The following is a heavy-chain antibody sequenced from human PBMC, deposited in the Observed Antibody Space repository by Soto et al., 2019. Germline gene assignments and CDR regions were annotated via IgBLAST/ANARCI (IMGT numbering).Heavy chain of an antibody. CDR3: ARDVARYYDSSGSQGYFDY. V-gene: IGHV1-3*01. CDR1: GYTFTSYA. CDR2: INAGNGNT. J-gene: IGHJ4*02. Sequence: ASVKVSCKASGYTFTSYAMHWVRQAPGQRLEWMGWINAGNGNTKYSQKFQGRVTITRDTSASTAYMELSSLRSEDTAVYYCARDVARYYDSSGSQGYFDYWGQGTLVTVSS. D-gene: IGHD3-22*01.